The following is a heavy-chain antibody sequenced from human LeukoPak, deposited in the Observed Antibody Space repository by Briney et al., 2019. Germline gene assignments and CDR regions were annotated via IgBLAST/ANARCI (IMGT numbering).Heavy chain of an antibody. Sequence: SETLSLTCTVSGGPISSSSYYWGWIRQPPGKGLEWIGSIYYSGSTYYNPSLKSRVTISVDTSKNQFSLKLSSVTAADTAVYYCARQFLGDSSGYPHFDYWGQGTLVTVSS. V-gene: IGHV4-39*01. D-gene: IGHD3-22*01. CDR2: IYYSGST. CDR1: GGPISSSSYY. J-gene: IGHJ4*02. CDR3: ARQFLGDSSGYPHFDY.